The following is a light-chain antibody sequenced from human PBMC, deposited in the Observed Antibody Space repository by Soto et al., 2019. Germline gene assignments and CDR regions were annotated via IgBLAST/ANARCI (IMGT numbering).Light chain of an antibody. Sequence: QSVLTQPPSASGTPGQRVTISSSGSSSNIGGNTVNWYQQLPGTAPKLLIYNNIQRPSGVPDRFSGSKSGTSASLAISGLQSEDEADYYCAAWDDSLNGWVFGGGTKLTVL. CDR1: SSNIGGNT. CDR2: NNI. CDR3: AAWDDSLNGWV. J-gene: IGLJ3*02. V-gene: IGLV1-44*01.